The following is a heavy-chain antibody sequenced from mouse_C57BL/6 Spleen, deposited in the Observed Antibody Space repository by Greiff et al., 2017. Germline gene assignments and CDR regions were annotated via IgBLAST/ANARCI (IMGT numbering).Heavy chain of an antibody. D-gene: IGHD2-4*01. Sequence: EVKLMESGGGLVKPGGSLKLSCAASGFTFSSYAMSWVRQTPEKRLEWVATISDGGSYTYYPDNVKGRFTIFRDNAKNTLYLQMSHLKSEDTTMYYCARAYDYDLYYFDYWGQGTTLTVSS. CDR2: ISDGGSYT. CDR3: ARAYDYDLYYFDY. CDR1: GFTFSSYA. J-gene: IGHJ2*01. V-gene: IGHV5-4*03.